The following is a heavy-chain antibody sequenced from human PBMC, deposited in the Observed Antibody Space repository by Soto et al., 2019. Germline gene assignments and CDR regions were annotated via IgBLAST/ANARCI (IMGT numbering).Heavy chain of an antibody. CDR1: GGTFSSYA. Sequence: ASVKVSCKGSGGTFSSYAISWVRQAPGQGLEWMGGIIPIFGTANYAQKFQGRVTITADESTSTAYMELSSLRSEDAAVYYCARGGTHAGIAAAGTYDYWGQGTLVTVSS. J-gene: IGHJ4*02. V-gene: IGHV1-69*13. D-gene: IGHD6-13*01. CDR3: ARGGTHAGIAAAGTYDY. CDR2: IIPIFGTA.